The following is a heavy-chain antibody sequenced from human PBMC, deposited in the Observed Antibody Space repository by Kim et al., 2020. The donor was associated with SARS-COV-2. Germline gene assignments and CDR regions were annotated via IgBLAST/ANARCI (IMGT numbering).Heavy chain of an antibody. Sequence: GGSLRLSCAASGFTFSSYAMTWVRLVPGKGLEWVSTISASGANTYYGDSVEGRFTISRDNSNDTVYLQMNSLRVEDTATYYCAKARLRSLGWSPGPLDYSGMDDWGHGTTVTVSS. D-gene: IGHD3-3*01. CDR3: AKARLRSLGWSPGPLDYSGMDD. CDR1: GFTFSSYA. J-gene: IGHJ6*02. V-gene: IGHV3-23*01. CDR2: ISASGANT.